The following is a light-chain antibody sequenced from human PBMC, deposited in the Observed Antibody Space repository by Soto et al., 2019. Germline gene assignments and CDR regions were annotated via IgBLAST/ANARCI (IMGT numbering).Light chain of an antibody. Sequence: EIVLTQSPGTLSLSPGERATLSCRASQSVSNNYLAWYQQKPGQAPRLLIYGASNRATGIPARFSGSGSGTEFTLTISSLQSEDFAVYYCQQYNNWPLFGGGTKVEIK. V-gene: IGKV3D-15*01. CDR3: QQYNNWPL. J-gene: IGKJ4*01. CDR1: QSVSNN. CDR2: GAS.